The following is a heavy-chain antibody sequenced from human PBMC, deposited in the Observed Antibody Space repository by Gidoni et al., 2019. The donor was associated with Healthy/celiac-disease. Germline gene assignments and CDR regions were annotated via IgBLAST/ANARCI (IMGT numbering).Heavy chain of an antibody. J-gene: IGHJ4*02. Sequence: EVQLLASGGGLVQPGGSLRLSSAASGFTFSSYAMGWVRQAPGKGLEWVSAISGSGGRTYYADSVKGRFTISRDNSKNTLYLQMNSLRAEDTAVYYCAKDLEMATIEGLDYWGQGTLVTVSS. CDR2: ISGSGGRT. D-gene: IGHD5-12*01. V-gene: IGHV3-23*01. CDR1: GFTFSSYA. CDR3: AKDLEMATIEGLDY.